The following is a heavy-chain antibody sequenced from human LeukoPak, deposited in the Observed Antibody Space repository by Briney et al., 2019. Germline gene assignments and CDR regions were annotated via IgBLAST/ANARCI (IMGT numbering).Heavy chain of an antibody. D-gene: IGHD4-17*01. J-gene: IGHJ4*02. CDR1: GYTFTNYA. CDR2: ISTNTGNP. Sequence: ASVKVSCKASGYTFTNYALNWVRQPPGQGLEWMGWISTNTGNPTYAQGFTGRFVFSLDTSVNTAYVQISSLKAEGTAVYYCVRDPYRDYGDSFFDYWGQGTLVTVSS. V-gene: IGHV7-4-1*02. CDR3: VRDPYRDYGDSFFDY.